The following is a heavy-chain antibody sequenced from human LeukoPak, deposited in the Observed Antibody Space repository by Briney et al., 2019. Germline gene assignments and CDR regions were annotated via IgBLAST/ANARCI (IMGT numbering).Heavy chain of an antibody. Sequence: SVKVSFKASGGIFSSYAISWVRQAPGQGREWMGRIIPILGIANYAQKFQGRVTITADKSTSTAYMDLSSLRSEDTAVYYCARDLPPYYFDYWGQGTLVTVSS. J-gene: IGHJ4*02. CDR2: IIPILGIA. CDR1: GGIFSSYA. CDR3: ARDLPPYYFDY. V-gene: IGHV1-69*04.